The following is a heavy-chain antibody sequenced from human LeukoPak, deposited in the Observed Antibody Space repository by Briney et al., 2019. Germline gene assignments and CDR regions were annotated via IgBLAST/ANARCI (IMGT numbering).Heavy chain of an antibody. J-gene: IGHJ4*02. CDR3: ASSGYSSSWYGGYYFDY. Sequence: PGGSLRLSCAASGFTFSSYEMNWGRQAPGKGLEWVSYISSSGSTIYYADSVKGRFTISRDNAKNSLYLQMNSLRAEDTAVYYCASSGYSSSWYGGYYFDYWGQGTLVTVSS. D-gene: IGHD6-13*01. V-gene: IGHV3-48*03. CDR2: ISSSGSTI. CDR1: GFTFSSYE.